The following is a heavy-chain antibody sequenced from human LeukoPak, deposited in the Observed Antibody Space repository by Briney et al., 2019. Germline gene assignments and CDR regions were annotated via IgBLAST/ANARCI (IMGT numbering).Heavy chain of an antibody. J-gene: IGHJ3*02. Sequence: GGSLRLSCAASGFTFSSYAMSWVRQAPGKGLEWVSAISGSGGSTYYADSVKGRFTISRDNSKNTLYLQMNSLRAEDTAVYYCAKDLEDIVVVVAANEASAFDIWGQGTMVTVSS. D-gene: IGHD2-15*01. CDR2: ISGSGGST. CDR1: GFTFSSYA. V-gene: IGHV3-23*01. CDR3: AKDLEDIVVVVAANEASAFDI.